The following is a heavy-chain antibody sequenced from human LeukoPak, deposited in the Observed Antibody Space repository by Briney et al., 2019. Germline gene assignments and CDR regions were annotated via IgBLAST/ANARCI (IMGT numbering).Heavy chain of an antibody. CDR1: GGSFSGYY. D-gene: IGHD6-13*01. CDR3: ARVAAAGYYYYGMDV. V-gene: IGHV4-34*01. J-gene: IGHJ6*02. CDR2: INHSGST. Sequence: SETLSLTCAVYGGSFSGYYWSWIRQPPGKGLEWIGEINHSGSTNYNPSLKSRVTISVDTSKNQFSLKLSSETAADTAVYYCARVAAAGYYYYGMDVWGQGTTVTVSS.